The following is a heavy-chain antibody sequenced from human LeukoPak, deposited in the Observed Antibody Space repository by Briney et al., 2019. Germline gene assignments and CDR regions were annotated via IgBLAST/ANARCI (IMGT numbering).Heavy chain of an antibody. CDR2: IHYSGST. CDR1: GTSISSSGYF. D-gene: IGHD6-6*01. V-gene: IGHV4-39*01. Sequence: PSETLSLTCSVSGTSISSSGYFWGWIRQPRGKGLQWIGSIHYSGSTFYNPSLKSRVTISHDTSKDQFSLKLTSVTAADTAVYYCAALDSSSGWFDRWGRGILVTVSS. CDR3: AALDSSSGWFDR. J-gene: IGHJ5*02.